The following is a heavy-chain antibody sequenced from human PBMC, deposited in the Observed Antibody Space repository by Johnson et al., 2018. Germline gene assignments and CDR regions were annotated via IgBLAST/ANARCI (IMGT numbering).Heavy chain of an antibody. Sequence: QLVQSGGGLVQPGGSLRLSCAASGFTFSSYAMSWVRQAPGKGLEWVSAISGSGGSTYYADFVKGRFTISRDNSKNTLYLQMNGLGAEDTAVFYCAKQTALSSSWYFAAFDIWGQGTMVTVSS. D-gene: IGHD6-13*01. V-gene: IGHV3-23*04. J-gene: IGHJ3*02. CDR1: GFTFSSYA. CDR3: AKQTALSSSWYFAAFDI. CDR2: ISGSGGST.